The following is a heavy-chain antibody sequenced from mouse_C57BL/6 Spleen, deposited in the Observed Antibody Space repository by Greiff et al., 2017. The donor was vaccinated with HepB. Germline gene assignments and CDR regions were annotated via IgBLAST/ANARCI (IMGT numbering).Heavy chain of an antibody. V-gene: IGHV1-52*01. Sequence: QVQLQQPGAELVRPGSSVKLSCKASGYTFTSYWMHWVKQRPIQGLEWIGNIDPSDSETHYNQKFKDKATLTVDKSSSTAYMHLSSLTSEDSAVYYCASGRAQAYDYWGQGTTLTVSS. CDR1: GYTFTSYW. CDR3: ASGRAQAYDY. J-gene: IGHJ2*01. D-gene: IGHD3-2*02. CDR2: IDPSDSET.